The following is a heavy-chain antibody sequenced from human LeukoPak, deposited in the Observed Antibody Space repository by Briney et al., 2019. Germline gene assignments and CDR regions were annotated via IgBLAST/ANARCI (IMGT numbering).Heavy chain of an antibody. D-gene: IGHD6-6*01. V-gene: IGHV1-69*05. CDR1: GGTFSSYA. CDR3: ASHYRRNIAARQGTDYYYYYMDV. Sequence: GASVKVSCKASGGTFSSYAISWVRQAPGQGLEWMGGIIPIFGTANYAQKFQGRVTITTDESTSTAYMELSSLRSEDTAVYYCASHYRRNIAARQGTDYYYYYMDVWGKGTTVTVSS. CDR2: IIPIFGTA. J-gene: IGHJ6*03.